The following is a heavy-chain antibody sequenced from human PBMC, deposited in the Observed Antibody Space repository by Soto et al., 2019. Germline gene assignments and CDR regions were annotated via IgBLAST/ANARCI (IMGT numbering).Heavy chain of an antibody. CDR3: ARRAETNGWNGFGADKYYFDF. CDR2: MNPNTGNS. J-gene: IGHJ4*02. CDR1: GYTFTSYD. D-gene: IGHD1-1*01. V-gene: IGHV1-8*01. Sequence: ASVKVSCKASGYTFTSYDIYWLRQATGQGLEWMGWMNPNTGNSAYAQKFQGRVTVTSDTSINTVHMELNSLRSEDTAVYYCARRAETNGWNGFGADKYYFDFWGQGTLVTVSS.